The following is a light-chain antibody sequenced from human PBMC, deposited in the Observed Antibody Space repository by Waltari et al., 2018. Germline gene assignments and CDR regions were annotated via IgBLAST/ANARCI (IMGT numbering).Light chain of an antibody. CDR1: QSVGSSS. CDR2: GTS. V-gene: IGKV3-20*01. Sequence: DIVLTQSPDSLSLSPGERGTLSCRASQSVGSSSLAWYQQKPGQVPRLLIYGTSSRAPGIPDRVSGSGSGTDFTLTISTLDPEDYAIYYCHQYGSSLWTFGQGTKVEIK. J-gene: IGKJ1*01. CDR3: HQYGSSLWT.